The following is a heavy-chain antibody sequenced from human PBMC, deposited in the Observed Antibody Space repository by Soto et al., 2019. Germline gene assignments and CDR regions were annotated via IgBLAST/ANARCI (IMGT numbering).Heavy chain of an antibody. CDR1: GGPISPYF. CDR2: IYYTGST. J-gene: IGHJ6*02. CDR3: AREGGYFDSSGSGVYHYYGVDV. V-gene: IGHV4-4*07. Sequence: QVQLQESGPGLVKPSQTLSLTCTVSGGPISPYFWSWIRQPAGKGLEWIGRIYYTGSTNYNPPLKGRGSTSLDTARNQISLKVKSVTAADTAVYYCAREGGYFDSSGSGVYHYYGVDVWGRGTTVTVSS. D-gene: IGHD3-22*01.